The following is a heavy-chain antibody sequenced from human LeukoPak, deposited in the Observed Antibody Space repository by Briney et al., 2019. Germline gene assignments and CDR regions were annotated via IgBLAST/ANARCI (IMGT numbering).Heavy chain of an antibody. CDR2: ISYDGSNK. V-gene: IGHV3-30*18. CDR1: GFTFSSYG. D-gene: IGHD5-24*01. CDR3: AKGWNWFDP. J-gene: IGHJ5*02. Sequence: GRSLRLSCAASGFTFSSYGMHWVRQAPGKGLEWVAVISYDGSNKYYADPVKGRFTISRDNSKNTLYLQMNSLRAEDTAVYYCAKGWNWFDPWGQGTLVTVSS.